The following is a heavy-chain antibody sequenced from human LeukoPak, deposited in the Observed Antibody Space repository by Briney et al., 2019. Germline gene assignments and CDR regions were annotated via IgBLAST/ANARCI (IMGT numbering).Heavy chain of an antibody. Sequence: GGSLRLSCAASGFTFSSYWMSWVRQAPGKGREGVANIKQDGSEKYYVDSVKGRFTISRDNAKNSLYLQMNSLRAEDTAVYYCANQYSSGWYGEAFDIWGQGTMVTVSS. D-gene: IGHD6-19*01. CDR1: GFTFSSYW. V-gene: IGHV3-7*01. J-gene: IGHJ3*02. CDR2: IKQDGSEK. CDR3: ANQYSSGWYGEAFDI.